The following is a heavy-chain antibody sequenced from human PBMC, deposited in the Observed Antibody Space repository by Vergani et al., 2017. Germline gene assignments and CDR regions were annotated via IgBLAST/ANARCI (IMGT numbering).Heavy chain of an antibody. D-gene: IGHD3-22*01. CDR2: IYYSGST. J-gene: IGHJ4*02. V-gene: IGHV4-30-4*01. CDR1: GGPISRGDYY. Sequence: QVQLQESGPGLVKPSQTLSLTCTVSGGPISRGDYYWSWIRQPPGKGLEWIGYIYYSGSTYYNPSLKSRVTISVDTSKNQFSLKLSSVTAADTAVYYCARGAYYDSSGYYNFDYWGQGTLVTVSS. CDR3: ARGAYYDSSGYYNFDY.